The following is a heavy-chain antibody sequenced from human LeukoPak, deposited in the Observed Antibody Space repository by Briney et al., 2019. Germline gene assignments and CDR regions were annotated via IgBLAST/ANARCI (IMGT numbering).Heavy chain of an antibody. CDR2: IDGSSSRT. V-gene: IGHV3-11*03. D-gene: IGHD4-11*01. CDR1: GFIFSDYY. CDR3: ARRGTDYCTPSSCHPNWFAP. Sequence: PGGSLRLSCEASGFIFSDYYMSWMRQAPGKGLEWLSYIDGSSSRTNYADSVKGRFTISRGNVKNSLYLQMNSLRAEDTAVYFCARRGTDYCTPSSCHPNWFAPWGQGTQVTVSS. J-gene: IGHJ5*02.